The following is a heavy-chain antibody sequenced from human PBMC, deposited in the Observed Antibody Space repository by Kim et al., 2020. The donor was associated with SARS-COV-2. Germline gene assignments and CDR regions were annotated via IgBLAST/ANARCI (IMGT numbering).Heavy chain of an antibody. Sequence: GGSLRLSCAASGFTFSDHYMDWVRQAPGKGLEWVGRTRNKANSYTTEYAASVKGRFTISRDDSKNSLYLQMNSLKTEDTAVYYCARASYYYGSGSYWDYFDYWGQGTLVTVSS. CDR3: ARASYYYGSGSYWDYFDY. CDR1: GFTFSDHY. CDR2: TRNKANSYTT. J-gene: IGHJ4*02. V-gene: IGHV3-72*01. D-gene: IGHD3-10*01.